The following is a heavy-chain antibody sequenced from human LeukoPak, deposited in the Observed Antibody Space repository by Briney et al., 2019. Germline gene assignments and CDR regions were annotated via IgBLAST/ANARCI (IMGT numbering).Heavy chain of an antibody. CDR2: ISSSSTYI. CDR3: ARDPWGAYSY. D-gene: IGHD4-11*01. V-gene: IGHV3-21*01. J-gene: IGHJ4*02. Sequence: GGSLRLSCAASGFTFSTYSMNWVRQAPGKGLEWVSSISSSSTYIHYADSLKGRFTISRDNAKNSLNLQINSLRAEDMAVYYCARDPWGAYSYWGQGTLVTVSS. CDR1: GFTFSTYS.